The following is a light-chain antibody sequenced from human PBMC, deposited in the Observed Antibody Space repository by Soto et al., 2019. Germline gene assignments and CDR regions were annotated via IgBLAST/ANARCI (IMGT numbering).Light chain of an antibody. CDR3: ATWDGSLPGEV. Sequence: QSVLTQSPSVSAAPGQKVTISCSGSSSNIGNNYVSWYQQLPGTDPKLLIYDNNKRPPGIPDRFSGSKSGTSGTLDITGLQTGEEADYYCATWDGSLPGEVFGGGTKLTVL. CDR1: SSNIGNNY. V-gene: IGLV1-51*01. J-gene: IGLJ3*02. CDR2: DNN.